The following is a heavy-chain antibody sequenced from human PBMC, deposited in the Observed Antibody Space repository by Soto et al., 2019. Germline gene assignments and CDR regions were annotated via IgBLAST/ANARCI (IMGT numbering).Heavy chain of an antibody. V-gene: IGHV4-31*03. CDR1: GGSISSGGYY. D-gene: IGHD6-13*01. J-gene: IGHJ4*02. CDR2: IYYSGST. CDR3: ARAERAGSSSSFDY. Sequence: QVQLQESGPGLVKPSQTLSLTCTVSGGSISSGGYYWSWIRQHPGKGREGIGSIYYSGSTYYNPSLKSRVTISVDTSKNQFSLKLSSVTAADTAVYYCARAERAGSSSSFDYWGQGTLVTVSS.